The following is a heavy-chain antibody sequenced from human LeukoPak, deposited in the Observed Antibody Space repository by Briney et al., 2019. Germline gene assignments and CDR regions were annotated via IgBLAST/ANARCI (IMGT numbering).Heavy chain of an antibody. D-gene: IGHD2-15*01. V-gene: IGHV3-23*01. CDR1: GFTFSTYA. CDR2: ITGSGGWT. CDR3: AKALYVVLVAALQRVYPFDY. Sequence: GGSLRLSCAASGFTFSTYAMSWVRQAPGKGLEWVSSITGSGGWTTYADSVKGRFTISRDDSKSTLYLQMNSLRAEDTAVYYCAKALYVVLVAALQRVYPFDYWGQVTLVTVSS. J-gene: IGHJ4*02.